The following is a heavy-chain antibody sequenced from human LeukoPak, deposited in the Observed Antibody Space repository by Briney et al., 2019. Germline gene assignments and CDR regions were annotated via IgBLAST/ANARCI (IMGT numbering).Heavy chain of an antibody. CDR2: IYHSGST. D-gene: IGHD3-22*01. J-gene: IGHJ4*02. CDR1: GGSISSSNW. Sequence: SETLSLTCAVSGGSISSSNWWSWVRQPPGQGLEWIGEIYHSGSTNYNPSLKSRVTISVDKSKNQFSLKLSSVTAADTAVYYCARGRDSSGYVDSDYWGQGTLVTVSS. CDR3: ARGRDSSGYVDSDY. V-gene: IGHV4-4*02.